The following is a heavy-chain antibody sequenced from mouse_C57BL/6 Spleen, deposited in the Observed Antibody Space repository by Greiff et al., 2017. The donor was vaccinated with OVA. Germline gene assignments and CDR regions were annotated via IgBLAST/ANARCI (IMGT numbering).Heavy chain of an antibody. CDR1: GYTFTDYY. D-gene: IGHD2-5*01. CDR2: IFPGSGST. J-gene: IGHJ1*03. CDR3: ARSEGSYYSIYWYFDV. V-gene: IGHV1-75*01. Sequence: QVQLKQSGPELVKPGASVKISCKASGYTFTDYYINWVKQRPGQGLEWIGWIFPGSGSTYYNEKFKGKATLTVDKSSSTAYMLLSSLTSEDSAVYFCARSEGSYYSIYWYFDVWGTGTTVTVSS.